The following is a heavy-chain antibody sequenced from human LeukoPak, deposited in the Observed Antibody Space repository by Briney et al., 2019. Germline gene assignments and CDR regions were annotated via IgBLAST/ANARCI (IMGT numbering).Heavy chain of an antibody. V-gene: IGHV1-18*01. J-gene: IGHJ4*02. Sequence: ASVNVSCKASGYTFTSYGISWVRQAPGQGLEWMGWISAYNGNTNYAQKLQGRVTMTTDTSTSTAYMELRSLRSDDTAVYYCARVVYDFWSGYSGYYFDYWGQGTLVTVS. CDR3: ARVVYDFWSGYSGYYFDY. CDR1: GYTFTSYG. CDR2: ISAYNGNT. D-gene: IGHD3-3*01.